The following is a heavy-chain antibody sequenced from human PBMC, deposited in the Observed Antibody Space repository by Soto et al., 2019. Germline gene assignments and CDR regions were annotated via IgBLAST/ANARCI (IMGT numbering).Heavy chain of an antibody. CDR3: ARGGSLRPLDL. J-gene: IGHJ2*01. CDR2: ISMSGSII. CDR1: GFTFSDYY. D-gene: IGHD6-13*01. V-gene: IGHV3-11*01. Sequence: QVQLVESGGGLVKPGGSLRLSCAASGFTFSDYYMSWIRQSPGKGLEWLSYISMSGSIIKYADSVKGRFTISRDNAKNSRYLQMNSLRVEDTAVYYCARGGSLRPLDLWGRGTLVTVSS.